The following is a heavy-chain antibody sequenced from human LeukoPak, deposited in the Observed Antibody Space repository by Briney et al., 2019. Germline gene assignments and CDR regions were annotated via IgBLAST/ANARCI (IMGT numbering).Heavy chain of an antibody. CDR1: GFTFSSYA. Sequence: GGSLRLSCAASGFTFSSYAMHWVRQAPGKGLEWVALISYDGSNTYYADSVKGRFTISRDNSKNTLYLQMNSLRAEDTAVYYCAKSFYDSSPCDYWGQGALVTVSS. V-gene: IGHV3-30*04. J-gene: IGHJ4*02. D-gene: IGHD3-22*01. CDR2: ISYDGSNT. CDR3: AKSFYDSSPCDY.